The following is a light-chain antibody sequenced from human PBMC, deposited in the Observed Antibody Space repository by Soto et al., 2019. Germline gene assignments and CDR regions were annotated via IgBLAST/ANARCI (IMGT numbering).Light chain of an antibody. CDR2: DVS. Sequence: QSALTQPASVSGSPGQSITISCTGTSSDVGGYNYVSWYQQHPGKAPKLMIYDVSNRPSGVSNRFSRSKSANTASLTISGLQAEDEADSYCSSYTGSSTYVVFGGGTKLTVL. V-gene: IGLV2-14*01. CDR1: SSDVGGYNY. J-gene: IGLJ2*01. CDR3: SSYTGSSTYVV.